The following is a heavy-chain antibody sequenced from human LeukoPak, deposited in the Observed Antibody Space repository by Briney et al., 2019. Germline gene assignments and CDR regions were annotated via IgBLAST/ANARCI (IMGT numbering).Heavy chain of an antibody. CDR1: GFTFSSYS. D-gene: IGHD6-19*01. Sequence: GGSLRLSCAVSGFTFSSYSMNWVRQAPGTGLEWVSCISSSSSDIYYADSATGRFTISRDNSNNSLYLQLNSLRAEDTAVYYCARRISSRWYDYMTYYYYYYYMDVWGKGTTVSASS. CDR2: ISSSSSDI. J-gene: IGHJ6*03. CDR3: ARRISSRWYDYMTYYYYYYYMDV. V-gene: IGHV3-21*01.